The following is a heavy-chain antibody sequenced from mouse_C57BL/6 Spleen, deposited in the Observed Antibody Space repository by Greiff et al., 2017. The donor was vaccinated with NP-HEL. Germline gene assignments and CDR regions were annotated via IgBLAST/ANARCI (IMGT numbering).Heavy chain of an antibody. V-gene: IGHV5-17*01. Sequence: DVMLVESGGGLVKPGGSLKLSCAASGFTFSDYGMHWVRQAPEKGLEWVAYISSGSSTIYYADTVKGRFTISRDNAKNTLFLQMTSLRSEDTAMYYCASRFTHYWGQGTSVTVSS. J-gene: IGHJ4*01. CDR2: ISSGSSTI. CDR3: ASRFTHY. CDR1: GFTFSDYG.